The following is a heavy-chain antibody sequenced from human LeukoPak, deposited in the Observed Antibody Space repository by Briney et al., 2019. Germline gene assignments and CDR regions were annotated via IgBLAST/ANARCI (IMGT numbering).Heavy chain of an antibody. CDR1: GYTFTSYD. Sequence: ASVKVSCKASGYTFTSYDISWVRQASGQGLEGMGWISTYNGNTNYAQKLQGRVTMTTDTITTTAYMELRSLRSDDTAVYYCARDHSGNWFDPWGQGTLVTVSS. CDR3: ARDHSGNWFDP. V-gene: IGHV1-18*01. D-gene: IGHD1-26*01. CDR2: ISTYNGNT. J-gene: IGHJ5*02.